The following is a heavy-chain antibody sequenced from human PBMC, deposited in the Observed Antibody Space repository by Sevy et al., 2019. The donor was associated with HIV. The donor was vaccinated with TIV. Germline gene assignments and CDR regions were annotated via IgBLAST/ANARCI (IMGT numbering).Heavy chain of an antibody. CDR1: GFTFTTSG. CDR3: AKDFTGYNGMDV. V-gene: IGHV3-30*18. D-gene: IGHD3-9*01. CDR2: ISYHGRDK. J-gene: IGHJ6*02. Sequence: GSLRLSCVVSGFTFTTSGMHWVRQAPGKGLEWVAVISYHGRDKFYADSVKGRFTISRDNSENMLYLHMNSLTIEDTAVYYCAKDFTGYNGMDVWGQGTMVTVSS.